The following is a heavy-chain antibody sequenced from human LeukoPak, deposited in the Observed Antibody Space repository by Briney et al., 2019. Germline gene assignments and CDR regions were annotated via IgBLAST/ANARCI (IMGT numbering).Heavy chain of an antibody. CDR2: INHSGST. J-gene: IGHJ6*02. CDR3: ARVAVTTHYYYYGMDV. D-gene: IGHD4-4*01. V-gene: IGHV4-34*01. CDR1: GGSFSGYY. Sequence: TTSETLSLTCAVYGGSFSGYYWSWIRQPPGKGLEWIGEINHSGSTNYNPSLKSRVTISVDTSKNQFSLKLSSVTAADTAVYYCARVAVTTHYYYYGMDVWGQGTTVTVSS.